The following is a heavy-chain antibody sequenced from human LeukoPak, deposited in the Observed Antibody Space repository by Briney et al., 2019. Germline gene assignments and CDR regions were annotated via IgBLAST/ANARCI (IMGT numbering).Heavy chain of an antibody. CDR3: ARDGRGYGPYYFDY. CDR1: GGSISSGGYY. V-gene: IGHV4-31*03. Sequence: PSETLSLTCTVSGGSISSGGYYWGWIRQHPGKGLEWIGYIYYSGSTYYNPSLKSRVTISVDTSKNQFSLKLSSVTAADTAVYYCARDGRGYGPYYFDYWGQGTLVTVSS. CDR2: IYYSGST. D-gene: IGHD5-18*01. J-gene: IGHJ4*02.